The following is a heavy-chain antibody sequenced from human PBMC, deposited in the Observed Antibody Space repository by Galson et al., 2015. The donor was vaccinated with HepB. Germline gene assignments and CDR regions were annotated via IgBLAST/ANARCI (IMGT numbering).Heavy chain of an antibody. J-gene: IGHJ4*02. V-gene: IGHV3-11*06. D-gene: IGHD3-22*01. CDR1: GFTFSDYY. Sequence: SLRLSCAASGFTFSDYYMNWIRQAPGKGLEWVSYISRSSTYTKYADSVKGRFTTSRDNAKNSLFLQMNSLRVEDTAVYYCARANLGSTYYCDLGNDYWGQGTLVTVSS. CDR2: ISRSSTYT. CDR3: ARANLGSTYYCDLGNDY.